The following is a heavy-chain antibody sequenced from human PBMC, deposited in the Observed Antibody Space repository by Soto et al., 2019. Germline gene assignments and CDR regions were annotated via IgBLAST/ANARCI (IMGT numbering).Heavy chain of an antibody. CDR1: GFTFTSSA. Sequence: GASVKVSCKASGFTFTSSAMQWVRQARGQRLEWIGWIVAGSGNTNYAQKFQDRVTITRDTSTSTAYMELSSLRSEDTAVYYCASSGGTTVSVSWFDPWGQGTLVTSPQ. CDR3: ASSGGTTVSVSWFDP. V-gene: IGHV1-58*02. D-gene: IGHD4-17*01. J-gene: IGHJ5*02. CDR2: IVAGSGNT.